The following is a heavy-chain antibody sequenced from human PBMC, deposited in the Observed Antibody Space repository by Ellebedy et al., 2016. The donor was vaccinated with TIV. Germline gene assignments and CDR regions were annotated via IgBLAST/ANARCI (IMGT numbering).Heavy chain of an antibody. V-gene: IGHV3-30*18. Sequence: GESLKISCAASRFTFSNYGMHWLRQAPGKGLEWVAVITYDGSQKYYVDSVKGRFTISRDNSKDTVFLEMNSLRLEDTAVYYCAKVFDCGVDCNWGEGAFDLWGQGTMVTVSS. D-gene: IGHD2-21*02. CDR2: ITYDGSQK. CDR1: RFTFSNYG. CDR3: AKVFDCGVDCNWGEGAFDL. J-gene: IGHJ3*01.